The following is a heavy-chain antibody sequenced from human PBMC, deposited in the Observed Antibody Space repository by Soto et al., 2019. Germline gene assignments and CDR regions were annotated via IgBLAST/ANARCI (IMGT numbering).Heavy chain of an antibody. J-gene: IGHJ6*02. D-gene: IGHD4-17*01. Sequence: QVRLEESGPGLVKPSETLSLICSVSGGSVNNANYFWNCIRHHPENGLEWIGYIYYSGCTLYNPSFKTRATLSTVTSKNQYSLRLNSVTVADTAVYFCARDADYGGSRGGMDVGGRGTTVTVSS. V-gene: IGHV4-31*03. CDR2: IYYSGCT. CDR3: ARDADYGGSRGGMDV. CDR1: GGSVNNANYF.